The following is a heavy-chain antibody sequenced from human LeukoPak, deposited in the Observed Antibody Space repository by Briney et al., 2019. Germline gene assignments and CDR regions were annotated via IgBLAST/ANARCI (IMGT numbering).Heavy chain of an antibody. J-gene: IGHJ4*02. CDR2: IYYSKNT. CDR3: VSPRGFSYGYIDY. D-gene: IGHD5-18*01. CDR1: GFTFSTYE. V-gene: IGHV4-59*05. Sequence: PGGSLRLSCAASGFTFSTYEMNWVRHAPGKGLEWIGSIYYSKNTYYNPSLKSRVTISADTSKNQFSLTLGSVSATDTAVYYCVSPRGFSYGYIDYWGQGTLVTVSS.